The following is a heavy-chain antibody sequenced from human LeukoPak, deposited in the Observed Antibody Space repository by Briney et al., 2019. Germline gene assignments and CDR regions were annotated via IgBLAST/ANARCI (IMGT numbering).Heavy chain of an antibody. Sequence: SETLSLTCTVSGGSISSGSYYWSWIRQPAGKGLEWIGRIYTSGSTNYNPSLKSRVTISVDASKNQFSLKLSSVTAADTDVYYCARVEYSSSSYYYYYIDVWGKGTTVTVSS. J-gene: IGHJ6*03. CDR3: ARVEYSSSSYYYYYIDV. CDR1: GGSISSGSYY. CDR2: IYTSGST. D-gene: IGHD6-6*01. V-gene: IGHV4-61*02.